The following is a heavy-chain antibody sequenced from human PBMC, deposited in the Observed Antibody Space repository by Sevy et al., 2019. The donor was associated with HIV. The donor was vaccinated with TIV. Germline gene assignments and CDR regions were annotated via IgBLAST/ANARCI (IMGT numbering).Heavy chain of an antibody. CDR2: IYTSGST. Sequence: SETLSLTCTVSGGSISSYYWSWIRQPAGKGLEWIGRIYTSGSTNYNPSLKSRVTMSVDTSKNQFSLKLGSVTAADTAVYYCARATVGSGWVLYFDYWGQGTLVTVSS. CDR1: GGSISSYY. D-gene: IGHD6-19*01. J-gene: IGHJ4*02. CDR3: ARATVGSGWVLYFDY. V-gene: IGHV4-4*07.